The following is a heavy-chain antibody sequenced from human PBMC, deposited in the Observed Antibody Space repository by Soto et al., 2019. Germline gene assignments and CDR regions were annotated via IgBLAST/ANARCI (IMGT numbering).Heavy chain of an antibody. CDR2: IYYSGSS. CDR3: ARRYGGNFDY. J-gene: IGHJ4*02. D-gene: IGHD2-15*01. V-gene: IGHV4-59*08. CDR1: GGSISSYY. Sequence: PSETLSLTCTVSGGSISSYYWSWIRQPPGKGLEWIGYIYYSGSSNYNPSLKRRVTISGDTAKNQFSLQLSSVTAADTAVYYCARRYGGNFDYWGQGTLVTVSS.